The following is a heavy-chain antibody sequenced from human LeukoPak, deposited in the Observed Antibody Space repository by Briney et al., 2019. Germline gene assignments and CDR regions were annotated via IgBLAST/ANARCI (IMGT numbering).Heavy chain of an antibody. CDR3: TRGGYYDSSGYPYFDY. CDR1: GFTFGDYA. Sequence: GRSLRLSCTTSGFTFGDYAMSWFRQAPGKGLEWVGFIRSKAYGGTTEYAASVKGRFTISRDDSKSIAYLQMPSLKTEDTAVYYCTRGGYYDSSGYPYFDYWGQGTLVTVSS. J-gene: IGHJ4*02. V-gene: IGHV3-49*03. CDR2: IRSKAYGGTT. D-gene: IGHD3-22*01.